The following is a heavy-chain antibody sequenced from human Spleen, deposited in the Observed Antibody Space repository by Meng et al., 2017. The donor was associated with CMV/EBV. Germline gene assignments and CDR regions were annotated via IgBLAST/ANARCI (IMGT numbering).Heavy chain of an antibody. CDR3: ARQSPYSSSWYAQIGAFDI. J-gene: IGHJ3*02. Sequence: KVSCKGSGYSFTSYWIGWVRQMPGKGLEWMGIIYPGDSDTRYSPSFQGQVTISADKSISTAYLQWSSLKASDTAMYYCARQSPYSSSWYAQIGAFDIWGQGTMVTVSS. CDR1: GYSFTSYW. CDR2: IYPGDSDT. D-gene: IGHD6-13*01. V-gene: IGHV5-51*01.